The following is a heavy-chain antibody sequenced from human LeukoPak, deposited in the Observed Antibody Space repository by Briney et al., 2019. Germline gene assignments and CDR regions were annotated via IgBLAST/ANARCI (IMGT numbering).Heavy chain of an antibody. J-gene: IGHJ4*02. Sequence: PSETLSLTCTVSGGSISSGDYYWSWIRQPPGKGLEWIGYIYYSGSTYYNPSLKSRVTISVDTSKNQFSLKLTSVTAADTAVYYCAGLGVMVPVYQFEYWGRGTPVTVSS. CDR2: IYYSGST. CDR1: GGSISSGDYY. D-gene: IGHD2-8*01. V-gene: IGHV4-30-4*01. CDR3: AGLGVMVPVYQFEY.